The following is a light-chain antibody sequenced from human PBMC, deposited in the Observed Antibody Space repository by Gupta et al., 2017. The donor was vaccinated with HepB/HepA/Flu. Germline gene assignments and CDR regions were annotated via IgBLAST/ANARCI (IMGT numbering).Light chain of an antibody. Sequence: QSALTQPASVSGSPGQSITISCTGTRSEFGDFNYVSWCLQHPGNATNLWSSEVTNRPSGVAYRFSGSRSGNTAQLTISGRQPEDEPDYDGSSCTYTTTLVVCGGGTNLT. CDR2: EVT. CDR3: SSCTYTTTLVV. V-gene: IGLV2-14*01. CDR1: RSEFGDFNY. J-gene: IGLJ2*01.